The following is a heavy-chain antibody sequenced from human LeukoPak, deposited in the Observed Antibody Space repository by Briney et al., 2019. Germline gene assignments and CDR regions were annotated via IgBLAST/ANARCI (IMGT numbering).Heavy chain of an antibody. J-gene: IGHJ3*02. V-gene: IGHV1-69*06. CDR1: GGTFSSYA. D-gene: IGHD4-23*01. Sequence: SPKISCKASGGTFSSYAISWVRQAPGQGLEWMGGIIPIFGTANYAQKFQGRVTITADKSTSTAYMELSSLRSEDTAVYYCASEVRFGGAFDIWGQGTMVTVSS. CDR2: IIPIFGTA. CDR3: ASEVRFGGAFDI.